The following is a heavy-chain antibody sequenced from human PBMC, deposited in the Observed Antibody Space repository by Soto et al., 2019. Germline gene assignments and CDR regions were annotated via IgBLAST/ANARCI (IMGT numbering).Heavy chain of an antibody. CDR3: ARVGCSSTSCYFDY. D-gene: IGHD2-2*01. J-gene: IGHJ4*02. Sequence: SETLSLTCAVSGGSISSGGYSWSWIRQPPGKGLEWIGYIYHSGSTYYNPSLKSRVTISVDRSKNQFSLKLSSVTAADTAVYYCARVGCSSTSCYFDYWGQGTLVTVSS. CDR2: IYHSGST. CDR1: GGSISSGGYS. V-gene: IGHV4-30-2*01.